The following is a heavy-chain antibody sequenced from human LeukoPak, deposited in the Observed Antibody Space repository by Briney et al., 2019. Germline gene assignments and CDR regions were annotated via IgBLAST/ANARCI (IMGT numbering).Heavy chain of an antibody. CDR2: ISGSGGST. Sequence: PGGSLRLSCAASGFTFSTYAMYWVRQAPGKGLEWVSSISGSGGSTYYADSVKGRFTVSRDNSKNTLYLQMNSLRAEDTALYYCAKDRNSAWNCFDSWGQGTLVTVSS. V-gene: IGHV3-23*01. J-gene: IGHJ4*02. D-gene: IGHD6-19*01. CDR1: GFTFSTYA. CDR3: AKDRNSAWNCFDS.